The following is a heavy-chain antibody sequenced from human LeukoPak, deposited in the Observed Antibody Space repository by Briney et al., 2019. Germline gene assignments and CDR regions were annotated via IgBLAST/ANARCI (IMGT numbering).Heavy chain of an antibody. CDR2: IKQDGSEK. Sequence: GGSLRLSYAASGFTFSSYWMSWVRQAPGKGLEWVANIKQDGSEKYYVDSVKGRFTISIDNAKNSLYLQMNSLRAEDTAVYYCARVKVVPDYFDYWGQGTLVTVSS. V-gene: IGHV3-7*01. CDR3: ARVKVVPDYFDY. J-gene: IGHJ4*02. D-gene: IGHD3-22*01. CDR1: GFTFSSYW.